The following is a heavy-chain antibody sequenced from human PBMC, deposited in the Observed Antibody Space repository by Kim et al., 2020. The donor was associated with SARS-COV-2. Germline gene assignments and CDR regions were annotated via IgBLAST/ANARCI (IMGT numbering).Heavy chain of an antibody. J-gene: IGHJ1*01. D-gene: IGHD1-1*01. CDR3: ARPNWNWGGRYFQH. Sequence: SQKFQGRVTITRDTTASTAYMELSSLRSEDTAVYYCARPNWNWGGRYFQHWGQGTLVTVSS. V-gene: IGHV1-3*01.